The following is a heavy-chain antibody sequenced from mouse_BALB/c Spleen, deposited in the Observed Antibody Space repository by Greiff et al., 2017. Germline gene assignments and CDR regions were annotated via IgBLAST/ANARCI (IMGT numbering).Heavy chain of an antibody. J-gene: IGHJ2*01. Sequence: EVKLMESGGGLVKPGGSLKLSCAASGFTFTSYAMSWVRQTPEKGLEWVASISSGGSTYYPDSVKGRVTSSRDNARNIRYLQMSSLRSEDTAMYYCERGGAYGSDDWGQGTTVTVSS. V-gene: IGHV5-6-5*01. CDR1: GFTFTSYA. CDR3: ERGGAYGSDD. D-gene: IGHD1-1*01. CDR2: ISSGGST.